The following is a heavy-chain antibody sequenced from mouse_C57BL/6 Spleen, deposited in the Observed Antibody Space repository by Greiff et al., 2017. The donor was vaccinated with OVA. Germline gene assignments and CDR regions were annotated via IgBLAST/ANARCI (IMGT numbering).Heavy chain of an antibody. CDR1: GFTFSSYA. V-gene: IGHV5-9-1*02. CDR3: TREGGLPSGVDY. CDR2: ISSGGDYI. J-gene: IGHJ2*01. Sequence: EVMLVESGEGLVKPGGSLKLSCAASGFTFSSYAMSWVRQTPEKRLEWVAYISSGGDYIYYADTVKGRFTISRDNARNTLYLQMSSLKSEDTAMYYCTREGGLPSGVDYWGQGTTLTVSS. D-gene: IGHD5-5*01.